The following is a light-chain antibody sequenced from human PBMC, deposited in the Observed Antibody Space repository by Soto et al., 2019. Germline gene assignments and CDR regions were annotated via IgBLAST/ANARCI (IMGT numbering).Light chain of an antibody. CDR3: AAWDDSLSDYV. CDR2: SNN. J-gene: IGLJ1*01. CDR1: SSNIGSNT. Sequence: QSVLTQPPSASGTPGQRVIISCSGSSSNIGSNTVNWYQQLPGTAPKLLIYSNNQRPSGVPDRFSGSKSGTSASLAISGLQSDDEADYYCAAWDDSLSDYVFGTGTKVTVL. V-gene: IGLV1-44*01.